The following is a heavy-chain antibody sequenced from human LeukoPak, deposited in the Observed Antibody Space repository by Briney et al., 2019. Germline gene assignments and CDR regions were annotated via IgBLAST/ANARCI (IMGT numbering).Heavy chain of an antibody. D-gene: IGHD6-19*01. Sequence: GGSLRLSCAASGFTFSRYGMHWVRQAPGKGLEWVAVIWYDGSNKYYAESVKGRFTISRDNSKNTLHLQMNSLRAEDTAVYYCAREGSSGWLMFRTLDYWGQGTLVTVSS. CDR2: IWYDGSNK. V-gene: IGHV3-33*01. CDR3: AREGSSGWLMFRTLDY. CDR1: GFTFSRYG. J-gene: IGHJ4*02.